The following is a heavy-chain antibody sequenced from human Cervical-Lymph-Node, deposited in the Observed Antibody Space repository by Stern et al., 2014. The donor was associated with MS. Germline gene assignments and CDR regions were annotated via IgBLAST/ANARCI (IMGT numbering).Heavy chain of an antibody. CDR1: GFTFDDYA. Sequence: VQLVESGGGLVQPGRSLRLSCAASGFTFDDYAMHWVRQAPGKGLEWVSGISWNSNSLGYADSVKGRFTISRDNAKNSLYLQMNSLRGEDTALYYCAKDRPPHCRDVNCDNYYYNGMDVWGQGTTVTVSS. V-gene: IGHV3-9*01. J-gene: IGHJ6*02. D-gene: IGHD2-15*01. CDR3: AKDRPPHCRDVNCDNYYYNGMDV. CDR2: ISWNSNSL.